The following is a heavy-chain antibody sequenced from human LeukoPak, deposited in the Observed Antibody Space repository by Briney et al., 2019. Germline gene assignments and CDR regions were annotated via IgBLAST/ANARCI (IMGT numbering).Heavy chain of an antibody. Sequence: SETLSLTCAVYGGSFSGYYWSWIRQPPGKGLEWIGEINHSGSTNYNPPLKSRVTISVDTSKNQFSLKLSSVTAADTAVYYCARGSVLRYFDWYPGGRSDFDYWGQGTLVTVSS. CDR3: ARGSVLRYFDWYPGGRSDFDY. CDR2: INHSGST. V-gene: IGHV4-34*01. CDR1: GGSFSGYY. J-gene: IGHJ4*02. D-gene: IGHD3-9*01.